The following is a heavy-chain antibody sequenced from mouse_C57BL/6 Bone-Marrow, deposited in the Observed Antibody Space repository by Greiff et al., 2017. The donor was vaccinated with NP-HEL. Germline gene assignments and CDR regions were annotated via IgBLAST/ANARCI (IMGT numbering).Heavy chain of an antibody. CDR1: GFTFSSYA. CDR3: TRSHYSNYEHYFDY. V-gene: IGHV5-9-1*02. Sequence: EVQGVESGEGLVKPGGSLKLSCAASGFTFSSYAMSWVRQTPEKRLEWVAYISSGGGYIYYADTVKGRFTISRDNARNTLYMQMSSLKSEDTAMYYCTRSHYSNYEHYFDYWGQGTTLTVSS. J-gene: IGHJ2*01. D-gene: IGHD2-5*01. CDR2: ISSGGGYI.